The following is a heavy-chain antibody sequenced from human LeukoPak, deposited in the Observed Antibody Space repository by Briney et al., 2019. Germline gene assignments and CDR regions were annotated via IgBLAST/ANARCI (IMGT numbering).Heavy chain of an antibody. D-gene: IGHD3-22*01. CDR3: ASHYYDSSGYLFDS. CDR2: VYHTGST. Sequence: SETLSLTCAVSGYSISSGYYWGWIRQPPGKGLEWIGSVYHTGSTYYHPSLKSRVTISLDTSKNQFSLRLTSVTAADTAVYYCASHYYDSSGYLFDSWGRGSLVTVSS. V-gene: IGHV4-38-2*01. CDR1: GYSISSGYY. J-gene: IGHJ4*02.